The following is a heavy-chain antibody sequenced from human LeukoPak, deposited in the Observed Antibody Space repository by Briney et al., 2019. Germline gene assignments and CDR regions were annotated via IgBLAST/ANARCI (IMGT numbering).Heavy chain of an antibody. CDR3: ARDEGGYEVY. CDR2: INPSGGST. D-gene: IGHD5-12*01. J-gene: IGHJ4*02. CDR1: GYTSTSYY. V-gene: IGHV1-46*01. Sequence: ASVKVSCKSSGYTSTSYYMYWVRQAPGQGLEWMGIINPSGGSTSYAQKFQGRVTMTRDMSTSTVYMELSSLRSEDTAVYYCARDEGGYEVYWGQGTLVTVSS.